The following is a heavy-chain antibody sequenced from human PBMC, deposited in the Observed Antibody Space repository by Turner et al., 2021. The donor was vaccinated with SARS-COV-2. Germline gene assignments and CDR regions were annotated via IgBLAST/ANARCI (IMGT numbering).Heavy chain of an antibody. D-gene: IGHD6-13*01. CDR1: GYTFTSYY. CDR3: ARAGIASLDY. V-gene: IGHV1-46*01. CDR2: INTSGGST. J-gene: IGHJ4*02. Sequence: QVQLVQSGAEVKKPGASVKVSCKASGYTFTSYYMHWVRQAPGQGLEWMGIINTSGGSTGYAQKFQGRVTMTRDTSTSTVYMELSSLRSEDAAVYYCARAGIASLDYWGQGTLVTVSS.